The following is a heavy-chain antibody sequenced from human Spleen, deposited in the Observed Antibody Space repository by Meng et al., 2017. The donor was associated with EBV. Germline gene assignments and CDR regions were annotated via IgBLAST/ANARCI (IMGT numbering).Heavy chain of an antibody. V-gene: IGHV3-23*01. D-gene: IGHD3-10*01. CDR3: AKGPGVSSGVSYFDY. J-gene: IGHJ4*02. CDR2: ISSSGGST. CDR1: GLTFSSYA. Sequence: WESWGVLVQPGGSLRLSCAAYGLTFSSYALSWVSQAQGKGLEWVSTISSSGGSTYYADSVKGRFTISRDNSRNTLYLQMNSLRAEDTAVYYCAKGPGVSSGVSYFDYWGQGTLVTVSS.